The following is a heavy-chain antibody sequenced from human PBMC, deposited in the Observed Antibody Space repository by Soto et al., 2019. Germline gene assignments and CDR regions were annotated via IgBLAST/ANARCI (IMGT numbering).Heavy chain of an antibody. CDR3: ARQPFIVLVPAAIDGKDV. CDR2: MNPNSGNT. Sequence: ASVKVSCKASGYTFTSYDINWVRQATGQGLEWMGWMNPNSGNTGYAQKFQGRVTMTRNTSISTAYMELSSLRSEDTAVYYCARQPFIVLVPAAIDGKDVWGQGTTVTVSS. D-gene: IGHD2-2*01. J-gene: IGHJ6*02. CDR1: GYTFTSYD. V-gene: IGHV1-8*01.